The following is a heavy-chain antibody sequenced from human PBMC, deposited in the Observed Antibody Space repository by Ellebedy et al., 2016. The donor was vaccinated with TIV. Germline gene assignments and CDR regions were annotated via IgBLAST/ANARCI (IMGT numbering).Heavy chain of an antibody. Sequence: GESLKISXAASGFTFSSYAMSWVRQAPGKGLEWVSAISGSGGSTYYADSVKGRFTISRDNSKNTLHLRMNSLRAEDTAVYYCAKRGYGDRGDNKYYFHYWGQGTLVTVSS. CDR2: ISGSGGST. CDR3: AKRGYGDRGDNKYYFHY. V-gene: IGHV3-23*01. CDR1: GFTFSSYA. J-gene: IGHJ4*02. D-gene: IGHD4-17*01.